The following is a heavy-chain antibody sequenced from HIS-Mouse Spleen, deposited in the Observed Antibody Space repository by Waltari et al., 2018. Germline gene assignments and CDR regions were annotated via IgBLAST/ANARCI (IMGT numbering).Heavy chain of an antibody. D-gene: IGHD3-10*01. CDR1: GGSFSGYY. Sequence: QVQLQQWGAGLLKPSETLSLTCAVYGGSFSGYYWSLIRQPPGKGLEWIGEINHSGSTNYNPSLKSRVTISVDTSKNQFSLKLSSVTAADTAVYYCARGRTGSKAFDIWGQGTMVTVSS. CDR3: ARGRTGSKAFDI. V-gene: IGHV4-34*01. J-gene: IGHJ3*02. CDR2: INHSGST.